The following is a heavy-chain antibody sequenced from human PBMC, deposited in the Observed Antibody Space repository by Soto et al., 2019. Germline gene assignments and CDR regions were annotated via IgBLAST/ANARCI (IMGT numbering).Heavy chain of an antibody. V-gene: IGHV3-30-3*01. D-gene: IGHD3-10*01. Sequence: QVQLVESGGGVVQPGRSLRLSCAASGFTFSSYAMHWVRQAPGKGLEWVAVISYDGSNKYYADSVKGRFTISRDNSKNSLYLQMNSLRAEDTAVYYCARAPEDYGSGSYYNGGFDYWGQGTLVTVSS. J-gene: IGHJ4*02. CDR3: ARAPEDYGSGSYYNGGFDY. CDR2: ISYDGSNK. CDR1: GFTFSSYA.